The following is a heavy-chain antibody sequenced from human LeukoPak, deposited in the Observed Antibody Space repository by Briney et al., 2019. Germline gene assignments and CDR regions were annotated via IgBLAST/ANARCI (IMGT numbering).Heavy chain of an antibody. Sequence: ASVKVSCKASGYTFTSYYMHWVRQAPGQGLEWMGIINPSGGSTSYAQKFQGRVTMTRDTSTSTVYMELSSLRSEDTAVYYCARGPEVLRFSEWFEYPGGFDYWGQGTLVTVSS. CDR2: INPSGGST. J-gene: IGHJ4*02. V-gene: IGHV1-46*01. CDR1: GYTFTSYY. D-gene: IGHD3-3*01. CDR3: ARGPEVLRFSEWFEYPGGFDY.